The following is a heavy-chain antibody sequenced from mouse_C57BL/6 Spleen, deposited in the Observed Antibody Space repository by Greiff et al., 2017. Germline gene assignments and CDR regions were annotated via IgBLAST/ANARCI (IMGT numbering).Heavy chain of an antibody. J-gene: IGHJ4*01. V-gene: IGHV1-69*01. Sequence: QVQLQQPGAELVMPGASVKLSCKASGYTFTSYWMHWVKQRPGQGLEWIGEIDPSDSYTNYNQKFKGKSTLTVDKSSSTAYMQLSSLTSEDSAVYYCARRGIYDGYLYAMDYWGQGTSVTVSS. CDR2: IDPSDSYT. D-gene: IGHD2-3*01. CDR1: GYTFTSYW. CDR3: ARRGIYDGYLYAMDY.